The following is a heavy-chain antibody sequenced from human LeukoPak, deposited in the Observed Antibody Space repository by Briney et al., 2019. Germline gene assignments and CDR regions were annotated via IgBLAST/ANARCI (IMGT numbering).Heavy chain of an antibody. J-gene: IGHJ4*02. CDR1: GGSISSYY. Sequence: SETLSLTCTVSGGSISSYYWSWIRQPPGKGLEWIGYIYYSGSTNYNLSLKSRVTISVDTSKNQFSLKLSSVTAADTAVYYCARRYYDFWSGYYSFDYWGQGTLVTVSS. D-gene: IGHD3-3*01. CDR2: IYYSGST. V-gene: IGHV4-59*01. CDR3: ARRYYDFWSGYYSFDY.